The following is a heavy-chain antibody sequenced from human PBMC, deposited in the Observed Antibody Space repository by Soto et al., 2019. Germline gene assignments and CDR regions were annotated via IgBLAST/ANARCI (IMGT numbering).Heavy chain of an antibody. V-gene: IGHV4-30-4*01. CDR2: IYYSGST. J-gene: IGHJ5*02. CDR3: AGLQSMRLSGLDP. CDR1: GGSISSGDYY. Sequence: QVQLQESGPGLVKPSQTLSLTCTVSGGSISSGDYYWSWIRQPPGKGLEWIGYIYYSGSTYYNPSRKSRVTISVDTSKNQFSLKLSSVTAADTAVYYCAGLQSMRLSGLDPWGQGTLVTVSS. D-gene: IGHD3-16*02.